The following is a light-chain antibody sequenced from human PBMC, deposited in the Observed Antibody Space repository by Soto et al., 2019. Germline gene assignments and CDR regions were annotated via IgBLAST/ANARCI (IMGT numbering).Light chain of an antibody. J-gene: IGLJ1*01. CDR2: EVT. V-gene: IGLV2-8*01. CDR1: ASDIGRYNY. CDR3: SSYAGSNNFV. Sequence: QSVLTQPPSASGSPGQSVTISCIGTASDIGRYNYVSWYQHHPGKAPKLIIYEVTKRPSGAPDRFSGSKSGNTASLTVSGLQAEDEADYYCSSYAGSNNFVFGTGTKVTVL.